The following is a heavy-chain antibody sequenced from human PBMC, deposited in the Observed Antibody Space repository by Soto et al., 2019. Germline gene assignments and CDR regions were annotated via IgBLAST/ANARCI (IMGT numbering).Heavy chain of an antibody. CDR1: GYTFTNY. J-gene: IGHJ4*02. CDR2: MNPNYGDT. D-gene: IGHD5-12*01. V-gene: IGHV1-2*02. CDR3: ARENWGYVD. Sequence: QAQLVQSGAEAKMPGTSGKGSCKGSGYTFTNYFHWIRQAPGQGLEWMGWMNPNYGDTEYARKFQGRVTLTRDTSITTAYMELSSLTSDDTAVYYCARENWGYVDWGQGTLVTVSS.